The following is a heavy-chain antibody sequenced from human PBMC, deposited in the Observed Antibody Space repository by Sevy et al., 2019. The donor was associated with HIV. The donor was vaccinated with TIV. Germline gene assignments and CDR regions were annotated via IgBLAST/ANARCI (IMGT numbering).Heavy chain of an antibody. CDR3: AREVGIAAAGQFDP. CDR1: GYTFTSYV. D-gene: IGHD6-13*01. CDR2: ISADNGNT. Sequence: ASVKVSCKASGYTFTSYVISWVRQPPGQGLEWMGWISADNGNTNYAQKLQGRVTMTTDTSTSTANMELRSLRSDDTAVYYCAREVGIAAAGQFDPWGQGTLVTVSS. J-gene: IGHJ5*02. V-gene: IGHV1-18*01.